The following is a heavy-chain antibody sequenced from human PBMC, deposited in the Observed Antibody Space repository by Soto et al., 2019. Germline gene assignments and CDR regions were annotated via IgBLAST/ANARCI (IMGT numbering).Heavy chain of an antibody. V-gene: IGHV1-8*01. CDR3: ATTGYCSSTSCYEDYMDV. CDR1: GYTFTSYD. J-gene: IGHJ6*03. CDR2: MNPKSGNT. D-gene: IGHD2-2*01. Sequence: ASVKVSCKASGYTFTSYDINWVRQATGQGLEWMGWMNPKSGNTGYAQKFQGRVTMTRNTSISTAYMELSSLRSEDTAVYYCATTGYCSSTSCYEDYMDVWGKGTTVTVSS.